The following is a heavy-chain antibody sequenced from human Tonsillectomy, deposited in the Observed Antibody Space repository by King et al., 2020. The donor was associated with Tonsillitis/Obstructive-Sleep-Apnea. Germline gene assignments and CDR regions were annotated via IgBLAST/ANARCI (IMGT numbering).Heavy chain of an antibody. D-gene: IGHD3-3*02. CDR1: GGSFSGYY. Sequence: VQLQQWGAGLLKPSETLSLTCAVYGGSFSGYYWSWIRQPPGKGLEWIGEINHSGSTNYNPSLKSRVTISVDTSKNQFSLKLSSVTAADTAVYYCARVSDWYFDLWGRGTLVTVSS. CDR2: INHSGST. CDR3: ARVSDWYFDL. V-gene: IGHV4-34*01. J-gene: IGHJ2*01.